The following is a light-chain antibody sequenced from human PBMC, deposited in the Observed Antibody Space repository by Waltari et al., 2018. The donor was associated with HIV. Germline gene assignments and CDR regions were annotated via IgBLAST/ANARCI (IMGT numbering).Light chain of an antibody. V-gene: IGLV2-11*01. J-gene: IGLJ2*01. CDR2: DVS. CDR1: SSDVGGYNY. CDR3: CSYAGSYTFV. Sequence: QSALTQPRSVSGSPGQSVTISCTGTSSDVGGYNYVSWYQQHPGKAPKRMIYDVSNRPSGVPDRFSGSKSGNTASLTISGLQAEDEADYYCCSYAGSYTFVFGGGTKLTVL.